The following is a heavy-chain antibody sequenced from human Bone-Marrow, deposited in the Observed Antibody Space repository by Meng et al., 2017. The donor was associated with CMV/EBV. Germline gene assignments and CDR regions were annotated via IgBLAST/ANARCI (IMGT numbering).Heavy chain of an antibody. J-gene: IGHJ4*02. Sequence: GGSLRLSCAASGITFDNAWMSWVRQAPGKGLEWVGRIKSKSDGGTTDYNAPVKDRFTISRDDSKTTLYLQMNSLKTDDTAVYYCTIGPYGGKSFRDWGQGTLVTVSS. CDR2: IKSKSDGGTT. D-gene: IGHD4-23*01. CDR3: TIGPYGGKSFRD. V-gene: IGHV3-15*01. CDR1: GITFDNAW.